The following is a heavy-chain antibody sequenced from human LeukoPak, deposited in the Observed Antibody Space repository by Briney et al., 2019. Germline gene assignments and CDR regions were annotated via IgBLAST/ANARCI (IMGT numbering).Heavy chain of an antibody. Sequence: PSQTLSLTCAVSGGSISSGGYSWSWIRQPPGKGLEWIGYIYHSGSTYYNPSLKSRVTISVDTSKNQFSLKLSSVTAADTAVYYCARARGIAAAGSLDYWGQGTLVTVSS. V-gene: IGHV4-30-2*01. J-gene: IGHJ4*02. CDR1: GGSISSGGYS. CDR2: IYHSGST. D-gene: IGHD6-13*01. CDR3: ARARGIAAAGSLDY.